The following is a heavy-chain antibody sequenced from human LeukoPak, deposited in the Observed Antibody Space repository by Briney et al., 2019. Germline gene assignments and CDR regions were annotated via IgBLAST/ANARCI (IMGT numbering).Heavy chain of an antibody. CDR2: TSVYNGNT. CDR3: ARGLTPGDSTGYYYPDY. CDR1: GYTFTSHG. D-gene: IGHD3-22*01. Sequence: GASVKVSCKASGYTFTSHGISWMRQAPGQGLEWMGWTSVYNGNTIYPQKFQGRVAMTTDKSTSTAYMDLRSLRSDDSAVYYCARGLTPGDSTGYYYPDYWGQGTLVTVSS. V-gene: IGHV1-18*01. J-gene: IGHJ4*02.